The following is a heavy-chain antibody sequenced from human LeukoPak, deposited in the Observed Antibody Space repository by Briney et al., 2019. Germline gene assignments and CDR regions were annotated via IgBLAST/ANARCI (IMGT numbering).Heavy chain of an antibody. CDR3: ARTFYYDFWSGRNYYYYGMDV. CDR1: GGSISISSYY. D-gene: IGHD3-3*01. V-gene: IGHV4-39*01. Sequence: SETLSLTCTVSGGSISISSYYWGWIRQPPGKGLEWIGSIYYSGSTYYNPSLKSRVTISVDTSKNQFSLKLSSVTAADTAVYYCARTFYYDFWSGRNYYYYGMDVWGQGTTVTVSS. CDR2: IYYSGST. J-gene: IGHJ6*02.